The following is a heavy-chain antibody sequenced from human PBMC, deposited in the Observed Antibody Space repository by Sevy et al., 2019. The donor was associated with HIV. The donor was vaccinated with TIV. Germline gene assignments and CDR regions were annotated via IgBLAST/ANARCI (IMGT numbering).Heavy chain of an antibody. CDR1: GFTFSSYA. J-gene: IGHJ4*02. D-gene: IGHD6-13*01. CDR2: ISGSGGSP. Sequence: GGSLRLSCAASGFTFSSYAMSWVRQAPGKGLEWVSAISGSGGSPYYADSVKGRFTISRDNSKNTLYLQMNSLRAEDTAVYYCAKDPNPYSSSWYDDYWGQGTLVNVSS. CDR3: AKDPNPYSSSWYDDY. V-gene: IGHV3-23*01.